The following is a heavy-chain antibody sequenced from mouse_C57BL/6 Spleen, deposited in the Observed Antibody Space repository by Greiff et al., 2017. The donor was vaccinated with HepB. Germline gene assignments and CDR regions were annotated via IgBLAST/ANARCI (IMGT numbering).Heavy chain of an antibody. D-gene: IGHD2-4*01. V-gene: IGHV1-52*01. J-gene: IGHJ4*01. CDR2: IDPSDSET. Sequence: VQLQQPGAELVRPGSSVKLSCKASGYTFTSYWMHWVKQRPIQGLEWIGNIDPSDSETHYNQKFKDKATLTVDKSSSTAYMQLSSLTSEDSAVYYCARGGYYDYSYAMDYWGQGTSVTVSS. CDR1: GYTFTSYW. CDR3: ARGGYYDYSYAMDY.